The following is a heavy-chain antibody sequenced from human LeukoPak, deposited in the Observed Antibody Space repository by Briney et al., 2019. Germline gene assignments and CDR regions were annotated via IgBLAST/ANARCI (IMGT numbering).Heavy chain of an antibody. Sequence: EASETLSLTCAVYGGSFSGYYWSWIRQPPGKGLEWIGEINHSGSTNYNPSLKSRVTISVDTSKNQFSLKLSSVTAADTAVYYCARVSGGLLPDYWGQGTLVTVSS. D-gene: IGHD2-15*01. CDR3: ARVSGGLLPDY. V-gene: IGHV4-34*01. CDR1: GGSFSGYY. CDR2: INHSGST. J-gene: IGHJ4*02.